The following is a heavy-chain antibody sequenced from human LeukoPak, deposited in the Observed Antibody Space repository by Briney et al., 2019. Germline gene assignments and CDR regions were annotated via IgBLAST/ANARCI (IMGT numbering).Heavy chain of an antibody. CDR1: GFTLDDYG. V-gene: IGHV3-20*04. Sequence: PGGSLRLSCAASGFTLDDYGMSWVRQAPGKGLEWVSGINWNGGSTGYADSVKGRFTISRDNAKNSVYPQMNSLRVEDTALYYCARDGATYYDFWSGYRPWGQGTMVTVSS. CDR3: ARDGATYYDFWSGYRP. D-gene: IGHD3-3*01. J-gene: IGHJ3*01. CDR2: INWNGGST.